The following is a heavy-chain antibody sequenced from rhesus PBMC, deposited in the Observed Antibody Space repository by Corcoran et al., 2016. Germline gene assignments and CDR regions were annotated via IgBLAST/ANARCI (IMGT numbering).Heavy chain of an antibody. CDR1: GGSVSSSNW. CDR3: ARGVVNFNWYFDL. D-gene: IGHD2-21*01. Sequence: QVQLQESGPGLVKPSETLSLTCAVSGGSVSSSNWWSWIRQPPGKGLGWIGYIIGSSGSTYYNPSLKSRVTISTDTSKNQFSLKLSSVTAADTAVYYCARGVVNFNWYFDLWGPGTPITISS. V-gene: IGHV4-65*01. CDR2: IIGSSGST. J-gene: IGHJ2*01.